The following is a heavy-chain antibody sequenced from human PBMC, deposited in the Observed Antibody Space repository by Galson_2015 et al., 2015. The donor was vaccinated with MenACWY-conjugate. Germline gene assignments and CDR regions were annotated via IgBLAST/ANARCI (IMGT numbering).Heavy chain of an antibody. D-gene: IGHD2-2*01. V-gene: IGHV3-30*01. CDR3: ASAYCRSSSTSTRTNHFQY. CDR1: GFTFSIYA. CDR2: MSYDGTIQ. J-gene: IGHJ1*01. Sequence: SLRLSCAASGFTFSIYAMHWVRQAPGKGLEWVAVMSYDGTIQYYADSVKGRFTISRDNSKNTLSLQMNSLRAEDTAVYYCASAYCRSSSTSTRTNHFQYWGQGTLVTVSS.